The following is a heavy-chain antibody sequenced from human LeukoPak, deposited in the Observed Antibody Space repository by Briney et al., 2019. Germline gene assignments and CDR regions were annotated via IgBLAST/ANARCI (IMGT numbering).Heavy chain of an antibody. D-gene: IGHD1-26*01. CDR2: ISAYNGNT. V-gene: IGHV1-18*01. CDR3: GRSYSNTPFDY. J-gene: IGHJ4*02. CDR1: GYTFTSYG. Sequence: ASVKVSCKASGYTFTSYGISWVRQAPGQGLEWRGWISAYNGNTKYAQKLQGRVTMTTDTSTSTTSMELRNLRSDDTAVYCCGRSYSNTPFDYWGQGTLVTVSS.